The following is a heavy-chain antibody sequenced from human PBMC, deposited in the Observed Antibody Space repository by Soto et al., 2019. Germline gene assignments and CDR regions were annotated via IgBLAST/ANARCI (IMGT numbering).Heavy chain of an antibody. V-gene: IGHV4-34*01. D-gene: IGHD5-18*01. CDR1: GGSFSGYY. CDR2: INHSGST. J-gene: IGHJ6*02. CDR3: ARGRPWAQLPNPNYYYYGMDV. Sequence: SETLSLTCAVYGGSFSGYYWSWIRQPPGKGLEWIGEINHSGSTNYNPSLKSRVTISVDTSKNQFSLKLSSVTAADTAVYYCARGRPWAQLPNPNYYYYGMDVWGQGTTVTVSS.